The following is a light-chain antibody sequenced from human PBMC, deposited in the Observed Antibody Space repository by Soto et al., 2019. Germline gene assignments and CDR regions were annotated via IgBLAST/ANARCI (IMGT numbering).Light chain of an antibody. V-gene: IGLV2-8*01. CDR1: SGDVGGYNL. Sequence: QSVLTQPPSASGSPGQSVTISCTGTSGDVGGYNLVSWYQQHPGKAPKLMIYDVSKRPSGVPDRFSGSKSGNTASLTVSGVQADEEDDYYYCSHAGSNNPFVFGTGTKLTVL. CDR3: CSHAGSNNPFV. J-gene: IGLJ1*01. CDR2: DVS.